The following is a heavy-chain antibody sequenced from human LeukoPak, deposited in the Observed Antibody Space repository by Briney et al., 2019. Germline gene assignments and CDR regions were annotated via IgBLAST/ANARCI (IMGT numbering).Heavy chain of an antibody. V-gene: IGHV3-49*04. Sequence: GGSLRLSCTPSGFIFGDYAMSWVRQAPGKGLEWVGFIRSKAYGGTTEYAASVKGRFTISRDDSERIAYLQMNSLKTEDTAVYYCSRAVTGAGAKYYFDYWGQGTLVTVSS. J-gene: IGHJ4*02. CDR2: IRSKAYGGTT. CDR1: GFIFGDYA. D-gene: IGHD6-13*01. CDR3: SRAVTGAGAKYYFDY.